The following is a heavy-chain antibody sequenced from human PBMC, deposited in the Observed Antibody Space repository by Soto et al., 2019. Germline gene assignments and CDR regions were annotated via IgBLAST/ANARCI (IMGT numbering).Heavy chain of an antibody. V-gene: IGHV3-23*01. CDR1: GFTFSSYA. CDR3: AKCHIRHSSSWYGGYGGFDP. CDR2: ISGSGGST. J-gene: IGHJ5*02. D-gene: IGHD6-13*01. Sequence: GGSLRLSCAASGFTFSSYAMSWVRQAPGKGLEWVSAISGSGGSTYYADSVKGRFTISRDNSKNTLYLQMNSLRAEDTAVYYCAKCHIRHSSSWYGGYGGFDPWGQGTLVTVSS.